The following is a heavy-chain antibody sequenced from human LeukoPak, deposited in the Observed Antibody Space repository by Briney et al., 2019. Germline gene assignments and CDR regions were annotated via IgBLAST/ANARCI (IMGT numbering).Heavy chain of an antibody. CDR2: IYYSGST. D-gene: IGHD1-20*01. V-gene: IGHV4-61*01. CDR3: ARYNWNDPDY. J-gene: IGHJ4*02. CDR1: GGSVSSGSYY. Sequence: SETLSLTCTVSGGSVSSGSYYWSWIRQPPGTGLEWIGYIYYSGSTNYNPSLKSRVTISVDTSKNQFSLKLSSVTAADTAAYYCARYNWNDPDYWGQGTLVTVSS.